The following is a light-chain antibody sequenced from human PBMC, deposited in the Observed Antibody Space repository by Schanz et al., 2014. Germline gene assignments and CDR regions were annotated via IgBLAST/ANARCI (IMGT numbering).Light chain of an antibody. CDR1: TSNIGAGYD. CDR2: ANN. V-gene: IGLV1-40*01. J-gene: IGLJ3*02. Sequence: QSVLTQPPSVSGAPGQRVTISCTGSTSNIGAGYDVHWYQQFPGTAPKLLIYANNNRPSGVPDRFSASKSDTSASLAITGLQTEDEASYYCQTYDISQTGLWLFGGGTKLTVL. CDR3: QTYDISQTGLWL.